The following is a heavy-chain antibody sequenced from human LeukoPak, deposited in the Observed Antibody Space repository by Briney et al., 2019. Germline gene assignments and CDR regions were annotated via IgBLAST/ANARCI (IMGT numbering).Heavy chain of an antibody. CDR2: INPSGSST. CDR3: ARDQGGYNWNYVFDY. V-gene: IGHV1-46*01. J-gene: IGHJ4*02. CDR1: GGTFSSYA. Sequence: ASVKVSCKASGGTFSSYAISWVRQAPGQGLEWMGIINPSGSSTSYAQKFQGRVTMTRDMSTSTVYMELSSLRSEDTAVYYCARDQGGYNWNYVFDYWGQGTLVTVSS. D-gene: IGHD1-7*01.